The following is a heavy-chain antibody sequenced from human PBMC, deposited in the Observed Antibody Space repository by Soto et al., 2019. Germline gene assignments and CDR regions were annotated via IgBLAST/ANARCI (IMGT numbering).Heavy chain of an antibody. CDR3: ARDSSSGDYYYGMDV. J-gene: IGHJ6*02. Sequence: ASETLSLTCTVSGGSISSGDYYWSWIRQPPGKGLEWIGYIYYSGSTYYNPSLKSRVTISVDTSKNQFSLKLSSVTAADTAVYYCARDSSSGDYYYGMDVWGQGTTVTVSS. D-gene: IGHD6-13*01. CDR1: GGSISSGDYY. V-gene: IGHV4-30-4*01. CDR2: IYYSGST.